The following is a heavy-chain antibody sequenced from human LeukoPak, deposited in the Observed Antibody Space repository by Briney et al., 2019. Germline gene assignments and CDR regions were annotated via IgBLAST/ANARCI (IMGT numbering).Heavy chain of an antibody. D-gene: IGHD6-13*01. Sequence: PSETLSLTCTVSGGSISSSNWWSWVRQPPGKGLEWIGEIYHSGSTNYNPSLKSRVTISVDKSKNQFSLKLSSVTAADTAVYYCARSGSSWSDFDYWGQGTLVTVSS. CDR3: ARSGSSWSDFDY. V-gene: IGHV4-4*02. CDR1: GGSISSSNW. J-gene: IGHJ4*02. CDR2: IYHSGST.